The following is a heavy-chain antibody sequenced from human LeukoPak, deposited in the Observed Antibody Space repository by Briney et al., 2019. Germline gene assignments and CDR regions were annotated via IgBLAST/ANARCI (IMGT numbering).Heavy chain of an antibody. Sequence: PSETLSLTCAVYGGSFSGYYWSWIRQPPGKGLEWIGEINHSGSTNYNPSLKSRVTISVDTSKNQFSLKLSSVTAADTAVYYCAGKYCGGDCYSTRHFDYWGQGTLVTGSS. CDR3: AGKYCGGDCYSTRHFDY. CDR2: INHSGST. V-gene: IGHV4-34*01. D-gene: IGHD2-21*02. CDR1: GGSFSGYY. J-gene: IGHJ4*02.